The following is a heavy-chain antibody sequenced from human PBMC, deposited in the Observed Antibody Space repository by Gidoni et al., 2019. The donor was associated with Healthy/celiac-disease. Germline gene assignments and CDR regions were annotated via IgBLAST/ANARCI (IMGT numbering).Heavy chain of an antibody. CDR1: GCSLRRGHYY. J-gene: IGHJ4*02. Sequence: QVQLQESGPGLLKPSQTLSLTCTVSGCSLRRGHYYWTWIRQPPGKGMEWIGYIYHSGSTYYNPSLKSRVNISVDTSKNQFSLKLSSVTAADTAVYYCARSNYYGSGSYFYFDYWGQGTLVTVSS. CDR3: ARSNYYGSGSYFYFDY. V-gene: IGHV4-30-4*01. D-gene: IGHD3-10*01. CDR2: IYHSGST.